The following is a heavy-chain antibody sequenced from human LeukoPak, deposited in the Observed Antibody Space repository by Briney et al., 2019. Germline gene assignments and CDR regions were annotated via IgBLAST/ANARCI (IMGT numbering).Heavy chain of an antibody. D-gene: IGHD2-21*01. J-gene: IGHJ6*02. V-gene: IGHV1-69*13. CDR2: IIPIFGTA. Sequence: SMKVSCKASGGTFSSYAISWVRQAPGQGLEWMGGIIPIFGTANYAQKFQGRVTITADESTSTAYMELSSLRSEDTAVYYCARYSHELDLDYYYGMDVWGQGTTVTVSS. CDR3: ARYSHELDLDYYYGMDV. CDR1: GGTFSSYA.